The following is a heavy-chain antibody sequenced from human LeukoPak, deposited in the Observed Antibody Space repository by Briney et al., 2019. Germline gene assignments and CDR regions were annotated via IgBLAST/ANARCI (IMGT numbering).Heavy chain of an antibody. V-gene: IGHV4-4*07. CDR1: GDSISSYH. CDR2: IYTSGST. CDR3: AREDVWGNNRPKGHFDY. J-gene: IGHJ4*02. Sequence: PSETLSLTCTVSGDSISSYHWSWIRQPAGKGLEWIGQIYTSGSTNYNPSLKSRVTVSVDTSKNQFSLNLNSVTAADTAVYYCAREDVWGNNRPKGHFDYWGQGTLVTVSS. D-gene: IGHD3-16*02.